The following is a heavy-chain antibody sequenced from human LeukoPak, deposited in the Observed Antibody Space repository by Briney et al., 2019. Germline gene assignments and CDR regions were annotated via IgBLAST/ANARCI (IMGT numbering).Heavy chain of an antibody. CDR1: GFAFHDYS. CDR2: ISWDSSSI. D-gene: IGHD3-10*01. CDR3: ARAPYGSGAAIDY. J-gene: IGHJ4*02. V-gene: IGHV3-9*01. Sequence: QPGGSLRLSCTASGFAFHDYSTHWVRQAPGKGLECVSDISWDSSSINYADSVKGRFTISRDNAKKSLYLQVNSLRTDDTALYYCARAPYGSGAAIDYWGQGTLVTVSS.